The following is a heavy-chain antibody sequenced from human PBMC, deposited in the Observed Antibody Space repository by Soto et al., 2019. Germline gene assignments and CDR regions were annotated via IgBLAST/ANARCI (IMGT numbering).Heavy chain of an antibody. J-gene: IGHJ6*02. CDR3: ARDCYAYVWGSYRNQNYYYYGMDV. Sequence: QVQLVQSGAEVKKPGSSVKVSCKASGGTFSSYAISWVRQAPGQGLEWMGGIIPIFGTANYAQKFQGRVTITAAESTSTAYMELSSLRSEDTAVYYCARDCYAYVWGSYRNQNYYYYGMDVWGQGTMVTVSS. V-gene: IGHV1-69*01. CDR1: GGTFSSYA. CDR2: IIPIFGTA. D-gene: IGHD3-16*02.